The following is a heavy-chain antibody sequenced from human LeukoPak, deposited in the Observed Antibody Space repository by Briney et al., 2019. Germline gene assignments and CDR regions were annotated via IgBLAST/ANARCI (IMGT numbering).Heavy chain of an antibody. CDR1: GGTFSSYA. Sequence: ASVKVSCKASGGTFSSYAISWVRQATGQGLEWMGWMNPNSGNTGYAQKFQGRVTMTRSTSMSTAYMELSSLRFEDTAVYYCARGGSSTVDYWGQGTLVTVSS. D-gene: IGHD6-13*01. CDR3: ARGGSSTVDY. CDR2: MNPNSGNT. J-gene: IGHJ4*02. V-gene: IGHV1-8*02.